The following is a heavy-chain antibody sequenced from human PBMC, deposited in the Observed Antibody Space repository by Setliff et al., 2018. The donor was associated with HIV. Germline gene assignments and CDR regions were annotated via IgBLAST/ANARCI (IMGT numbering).Heavy chain of an antibody. CDR3: ARNVAATSAFDI. CDR1: SGSISSNSFY. V-gene: IGHV4-39*01. J-gene: IGHJ3*02. D-gene: IGHD6-19*01. CDR2: IHYSGST. Sequence: SETLSLTCTVSSGSISSNSFYWGWIRQPPGKGLEWIGTIHYSGSTYYNPSLKSPVSISVDTSKNQFSRKLTSVTAADTAVYYCARNVAATSAFDIWGRGTMVTVSS.